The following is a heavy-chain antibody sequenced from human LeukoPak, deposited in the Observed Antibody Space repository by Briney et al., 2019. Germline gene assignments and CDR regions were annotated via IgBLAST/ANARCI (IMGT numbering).Heavy chain of an antibody. J-gene: IGHJ4*02. Sequence: GGSLRLSCAASGFTFSTYNMNWVRQAPGKGLEWVSVIYSGGSTYYADSVKGRFTISRDNSKNTLYLQMNSLRAEDTAVYYCARRMGYWGQGTLVTVSS. CDR2: IYSGGST. D-gene: IGHD2-15*01. V-gene: IGHV3-53*01. CDR1: GFTFSTYN. CDR3: ARRMGY.